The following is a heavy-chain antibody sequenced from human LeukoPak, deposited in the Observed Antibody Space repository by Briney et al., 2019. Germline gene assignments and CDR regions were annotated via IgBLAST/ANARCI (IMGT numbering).Heavy chain of an antibody. CDR1: GFTFSSYA. Sequence: PGGSLRLSCAAPGFTFSSYAMSWVRQAPGKGLEWVSAISGSGGSTYYAYYADSVKGRFTISRDNSKNTLYLQMNSLRAEDTAAYYCAKDLTAAPKTPLDYWGQGTLVTVSS. J-gene: IGHJ4*02. CDR3: AKDLTAAPKTPLDY. V-gene: IGHV3-23*01. CDR2: ISGSGGSTYYA. D-gene: IGHD6-13*01.